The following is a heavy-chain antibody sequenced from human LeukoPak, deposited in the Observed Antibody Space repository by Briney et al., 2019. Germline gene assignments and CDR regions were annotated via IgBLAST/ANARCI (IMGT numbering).Heavy chain of an antibody. V-gene: IGHV3-23*01. J-gene: IGHJ4*02. D-gene: IGHD6-19*01. CDR3: AKTGASYSSGWYYFDY. Sequence: PGRSLRLSCAASGFTFSSYAMSWVRQAPGKGLEWVSAISGSGGSTYYADSVKGRFTISRDNSKNTLYLQMNSLRAEDTALYYCAKTGASYSSGWYYFDYWGQGTLVTVSP. CDR1: GFTFSSYA. CDR2: ISGSGGST.